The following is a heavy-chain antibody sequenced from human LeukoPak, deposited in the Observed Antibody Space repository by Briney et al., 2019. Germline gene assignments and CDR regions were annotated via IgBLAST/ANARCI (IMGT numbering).Heavy chain of an antibody. J-gene: IGHJ4*02. Sequence: GGSLRLSCAACGFTFSSYGMHWVRQAPGKGLEWVAVIWYDGSNKYYADSVKGRFTISRDNSKNTLYLQMNSLRAEDAAVYYCARARVLLWFGEFDYWGQGTLVTVSS. V-gene: IGHV3-33*01. CDR3: ARARVLLWFGEFDY. D-gene: IGHD3-10*01. CDR1: GFTFSSYG. CDR2: IWYDGSNK.